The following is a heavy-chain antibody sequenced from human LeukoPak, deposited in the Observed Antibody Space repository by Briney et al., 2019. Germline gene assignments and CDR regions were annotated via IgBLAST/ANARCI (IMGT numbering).Heavy chain of an antibody. J-gene: IGHJ6*04. CDR1: GYTFSSYY. Sequence: ASVKVSCKAFGYTFSSYYMHWVRQGPGQGLERMGIINPTGGGNKRYAQKFQGRVTMTSDTSASTVYMEMSSLRSEDTAVYYCARDGRYYGSGNYYGMDVWGKGTTVTVS. CDR3: ARDGRYYGSGNYYGMDV. V-gene: IGHV1-46*01. CDR2: INPTGGGNK. D-gene: IGHD3-10*01.